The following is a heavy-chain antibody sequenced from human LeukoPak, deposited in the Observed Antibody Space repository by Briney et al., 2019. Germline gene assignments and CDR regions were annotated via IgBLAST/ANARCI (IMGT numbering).Heavy chain of an antibody. V-gene: IGHV4-59*08. CDR2: IYYSGST. J-gene: IGHJ4*02. CDR1: GGSIRSDF. CDR3: ARYHGKRVFDY. D-gene: IGHD1-14*01. Sequence: SETLSLTCTVSGGSIRSDFWSWIRQPPGKGLEWIGYIYYSGSTNYNPSLKSRVTISVDTSKNQFSLKLSSVTAADTAVYYCARYHGKRVFDYWGQGTLVTVSS.